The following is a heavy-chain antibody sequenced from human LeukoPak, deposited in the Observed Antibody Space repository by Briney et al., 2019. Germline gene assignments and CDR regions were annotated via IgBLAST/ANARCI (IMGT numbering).Heavy chain of an antibody. Sequence: ASVKVSCKASGYTFTDYYMHWVRQAPGQGLEWMGWINPNSGGTNYVQKFRGRVTMTRDTSISTAYMELSRLRSDDTAVYYCARVYYDSSGYGYFDYWGQGTLVTVSS. CDR1: GYTFTDYY. J-gene: IGHJ4*02. D-gene: IGHD3-22*01. V-gene: IGHV1-2*02. CDR2: INPNSGGT. CDR3: ARVYYDSSGYGYFDY.